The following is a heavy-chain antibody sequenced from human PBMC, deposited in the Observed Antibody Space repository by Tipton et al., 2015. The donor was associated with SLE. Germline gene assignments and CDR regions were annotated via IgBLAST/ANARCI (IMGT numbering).Heavy chain of an antibody. CDR3: ARVGTERFDY. Sequence: TLSLTCTVSGGSISSHYWSWIRQPPGKGLEWIGYIYYSGSTYYNPFLKSRVTISVDTSKNQFSLKLSSVTAADTAVYYCARVGTERFDYWGQGTLVTVSS. CDR1: GGSISSHY. J-gene: IGHJ4*02. V-gene: IGHV4-59*06. CDR2: IYYSGST. D-gene: IGHD1-7*01.